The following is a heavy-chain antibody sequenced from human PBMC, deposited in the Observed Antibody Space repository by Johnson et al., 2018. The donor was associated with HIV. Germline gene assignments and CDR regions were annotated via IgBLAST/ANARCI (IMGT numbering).Heavy chain of an antibody. J-gene: IGHJ3*02. V-gene: IGHV3-74*01. CDR1: GFTVSSNY. CDR3: AREFGQASSYAFDI. CDR2: INSDGSST. Sequence: VQLVESGGGLVQPGGSLRLSCAASGFTVSSNYMSWVRQAPGKGLVWVSRINSDGSSTSYADSVKGRFTISRDNAKNSLYLQMNSLRAEDTAVYYCAREFGQASSYAFDIWGQGTMVTVSS. D-gene: IGHD3/OR15-3a*01.